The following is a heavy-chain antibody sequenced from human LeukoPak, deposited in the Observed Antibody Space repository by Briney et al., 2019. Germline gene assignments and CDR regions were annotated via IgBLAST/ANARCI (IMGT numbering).Heavy chain of an antibody. Sequence: RGSLRLSCAASGFTFSSYSMNWVRQAPGKGLEWVSSISSDSTDIQYADSVKGRFTISRDNAKNLLYLQMNRLRAEDTAVYYCACLRVWRERDIPGLDYFDSWGQGTLVSVSS. J-gene: IGHJ4*02. CDR3: ACLRVWRERDIPGLDYFDS. CDR2: ISSDSTDI. D-gene: IGHD3/OR15-3a*01. CDR1: GFTFSSYS. V-gene: IGHV3-21*01.